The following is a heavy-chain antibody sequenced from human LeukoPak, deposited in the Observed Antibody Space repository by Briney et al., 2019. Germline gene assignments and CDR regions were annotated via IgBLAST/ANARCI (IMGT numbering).Heavy chain of an antibody. CDR2: IYYSGST. V-gene: IGHV4-59*01. Sequence: SETLSLTCTVSGGSISSYYWSWIRQPPGKGLEWIGYIYYSGSTNYNPSLKSRVTISVDTSKNQFSLKLSSVTAADTAVYYCARDLVTVTKGFDIWGLGTMVSVSS. D-gene: IGHD4-17*01. CDR3: ARDLVTVTKGFDI. CDR1: GGSISSYY. J-gene: IGHJ3*02.